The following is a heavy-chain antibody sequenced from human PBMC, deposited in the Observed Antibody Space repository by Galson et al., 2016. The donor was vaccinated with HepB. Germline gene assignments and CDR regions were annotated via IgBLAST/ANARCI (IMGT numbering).Heavy chain of an antibody. V-gene: IGHV3-23*01. CDR3: AKERLVRRIFDH. CDR1: GFVFSNFG. CDR2: ISTRRTA. Sequence: LRLSCAASGFVFSNFGLSWVRQAPGTGLEWVASISTRRTAYYSDSVQGRFTISRDNSNNTLYLQMNGLRAEDTAVYYCAKERLVRRIFDHWGQGTLLTVSS. D-gene: IGHD1-1*01. J-gene: IGHJ4*02.